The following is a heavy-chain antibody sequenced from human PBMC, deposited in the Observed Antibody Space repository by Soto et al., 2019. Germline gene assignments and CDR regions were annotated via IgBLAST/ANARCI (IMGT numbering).Heavy chain of an antibody. Sequence: ASVKGSCKASGYTFSSYGISWVRQAPGQGLEWMGWISAYNGDTKYAHNLQDRVTMTTDTSTSTAYMELRRLKSDDTAVYYCGSLRFVLAAGDSYYYDMDVWGQGTTVTVSS. D-gene: IGHD6-13*01. V-gene: IGHV1-18*01. J-gene: IGHJ6*02. CDR3: GSLRFVLAAGDSYYYDMDV. CDR1: GYTFSSYG. CDR2: ISAYNGDT.